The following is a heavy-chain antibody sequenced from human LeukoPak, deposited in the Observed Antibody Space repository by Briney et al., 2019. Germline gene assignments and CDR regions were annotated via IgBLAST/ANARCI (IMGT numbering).Heavy chain of an antibody. J-gene: IGHJ4*02. CDR1: GGSFSGYY. V-gene: IGHV4-34*01. CDR2: INHSGST. Sequence: ASETLSLTCAVYGGSFSGYYWSWIRQPPGKGLEWIGEINHSGSTNYNPSLKSRVTISVDTSKNQFSLKLSSVTAADTAVYYCVRDSGGDGYRRFDYWGQGTLVTVSS. D-gene: IGHD5-24*01. CDR3: VRDSGGDGYRRFDY.